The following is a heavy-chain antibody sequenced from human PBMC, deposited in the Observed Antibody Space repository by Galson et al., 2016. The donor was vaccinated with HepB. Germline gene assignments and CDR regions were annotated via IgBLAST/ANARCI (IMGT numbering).Heavy chain of an antibody. CDR3: AKGSGLSMDV. CDR2: IFHSGST. CDR1: GVSLSSSNW. V-gene: IGHV4-4*02. D-gene: IGHD3-16*02. J-gene: IGHJ6*02. Sequence: SETLSLTCAVSGVSLSSSNWWSWVRQPPGKGLEWIGEIFHSGSTNYNPSLKSRVTISVDKSKNRISLRLTSLTAADTAMYYCAKGSGLSMDVWGQGTTVTISS.